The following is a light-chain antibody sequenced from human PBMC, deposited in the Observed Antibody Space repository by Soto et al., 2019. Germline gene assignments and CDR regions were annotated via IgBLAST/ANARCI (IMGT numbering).Light chain of an antibody. CDR2: EVN. CDR1: STDVGGYKY. CDR3: SLKTSSVTWV. J-gene: IGLJ3*02. V-gene: IGLV2-14*01. Sequence: QSVLTQPASVSGSPGQSITISCTGTSTDVGGYKYVSWYQQHPGTAPKLMIFEVNGRPSGVSDRFSGSQSGNTASLTISGLQAEDEADYYCSLKTSSVTWVFGGGTKVTVL.